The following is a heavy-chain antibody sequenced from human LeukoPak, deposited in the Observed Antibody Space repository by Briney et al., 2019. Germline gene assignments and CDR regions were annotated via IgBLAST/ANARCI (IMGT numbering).Heavy chain of an antibody. CDR3: GRDPNGDYVGAFDF. CDR2: IRGSGASS. CDR1: GFTFSNYA. V-gene: IGHV3-23*01. D-gene: IGHD4-17*01. J-gene: IGHJ3*01. Sequence: GGSVRLSCEASGFTFSNYAVTWVRQAPGKGLEWVSSIRGSGASSFYADSVKGRFAMSRDNSKSTLYLQMNSLRVGDTAVYYCGRDPNGDYVGAFDFGGQGTLVTASS.